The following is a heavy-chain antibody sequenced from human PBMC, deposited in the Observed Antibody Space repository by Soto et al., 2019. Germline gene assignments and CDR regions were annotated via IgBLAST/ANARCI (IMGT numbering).Heavy chain of an antibody. Sequence: PVESLKISCKGSGYRFASYWIAWVRQMPVKGLEWMGIVYPGDSGTRYSPSFQGLVTMSVDKSSNTAYLQWSSLKASDTAIYYCARQGSSGYYYYGMDVWGQGTTVTVSS. CDR2: VYPGDSGT. CDR1: GYRFASYW. D-gene: IGHD6-6*01. V-gene: IGHV5-51*01. CDR3: ARQGSSGYYYYGMDV. J-gene: IGHJ6*02.